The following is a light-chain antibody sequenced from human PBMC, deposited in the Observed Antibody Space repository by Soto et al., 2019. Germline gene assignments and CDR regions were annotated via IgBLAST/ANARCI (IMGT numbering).Light chain of an antibody. CDR1: SSDVGGYNY. CDR2: EVS. Sequence: QSALTQPASVSGSPGQSITISCTGTSSDVGGYNYVSWYQHHPGKAPKLMIYEVSNRPSGVSNRFSGSKSGNTASLTISGLQAEDEAAYYCSSYTSSGTVLFGGGTKLTVL. V-gene: IGLV2-14*01. J-gene: IGLJ2*01. CDR3: SSYTSSGTVL.